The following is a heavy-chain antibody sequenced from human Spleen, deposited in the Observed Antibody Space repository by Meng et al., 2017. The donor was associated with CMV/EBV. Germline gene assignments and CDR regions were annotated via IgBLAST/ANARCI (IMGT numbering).Heavy chain of an antibody. D-gene: IGHD3-10*01. CDR2: IYYSGST. Sequence: SETLSLTCTVSGGSISSYYWSWIRQPPGKGLEWIGYIYYSGSTNYNPSLKSRVTISVDTSKNQFSLKLSSVTAADTAAYYCAGDLWFGEANWFDPWGQGTLVTVSS. V-gene: IGHV4-59*01. J-gene: IGHJ5*02. CDR3: AGDLWFGEANWFDP. CDR1: GGSISSYY.